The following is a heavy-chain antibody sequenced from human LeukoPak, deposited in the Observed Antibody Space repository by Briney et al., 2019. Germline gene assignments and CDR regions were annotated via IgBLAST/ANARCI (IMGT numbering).Heavy chain of an antibody. CDR3: ARPQTRAWDFDY. CDR2: IYYSGST. J-gene: IGHJ4*02. CDR1: GGSISSSSYY. D-gene: IGHD1-26*01. Sequence: PSETLSLTCTVSGGSISSSSYYWGWIRQPPGKGLEWIGSIYYSGSTYYNPSLKSRVTISVDTSKNQFSLKLSSVTAADTAVYYCARPQTRAWDFDYWGQGTLVTVSS. V-gene: IGHV4-39*01.